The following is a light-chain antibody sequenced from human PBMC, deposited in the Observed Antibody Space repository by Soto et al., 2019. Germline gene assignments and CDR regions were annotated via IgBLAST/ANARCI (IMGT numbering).Light chain of an antibody. J-gene: IGLJ2*01. Sequence: QSALTQPASVSGSPGQSITISCTGTSSDVGGYNYVSWYQQHTGKAPKLMIYDVSNRPSGVSNRFTGSKAGNTASLTISGLQAEDEADYYCSSYTSSSTRLFGGGTKLTVL. CDR1: SSDVGGYNY. CDR3: SSYTSSSTRL. V-gene: IGLV2-14*01. CDR2: DVS.